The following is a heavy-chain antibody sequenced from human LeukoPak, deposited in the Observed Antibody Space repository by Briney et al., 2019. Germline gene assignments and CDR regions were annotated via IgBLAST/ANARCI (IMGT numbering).Heavy chain of an antibody. CDR3: ARDQGIFGDDAFDI. V-gene: IGHV3-48*01. D-gene: IGHD3-3*01. CDR2: ISSSSSTI. CDR1: GGTFSSYA. J-gene: IGHJ3*02. Sequence: SCKASGGTFSSYAINWVRQAPGKGLEWVSYISSSSSTIYYADSVKGRFTISRDNAKNSLYLQMNSLRAEDTAVYYCARDQGIFGDDAFDIWGQGTMVTVSS.